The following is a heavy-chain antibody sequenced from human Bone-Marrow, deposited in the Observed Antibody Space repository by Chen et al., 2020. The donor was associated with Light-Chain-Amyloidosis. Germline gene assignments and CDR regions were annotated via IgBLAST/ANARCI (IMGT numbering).Heavy chain of an antibody. CDR3: ARSPISYGDYWYFDL. D-gene: IGHD4-17*01. Sequence: EVQLVQSGAEVKKPGESLKISCKVSGYSFTSYWIAWVRQMPGKGLEWMGIMYPGDSDTIYSPSFQGQVTISADKSINTAFLQWNSLKASDTAMYYCARSPISYGDYWYFDLWGRGTLVTVSS. CDR2: MYPGDSDT. V-gene: IGHV5-51*01. CDR1: GYSFTSYW. J-gene: IGHJ2*01.